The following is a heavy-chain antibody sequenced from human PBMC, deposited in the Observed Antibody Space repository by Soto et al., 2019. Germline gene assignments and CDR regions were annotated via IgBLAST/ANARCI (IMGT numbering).Heavy chain of an antibody. V-gene: IGHV4-59*01. Sequence: SETLSLTCTVSGGSISSYYWSWIRQPPGKGLEWIGYIYYSGSTNYNPSLKSRVTISVDTSKNQFSLKLSSVTAADTAVYYCARDLSVYSYGDYYYGMDVWGQGTTVTVSS. CDR2: IYYSGST. CDR1: GGSISSYY. J-gene: IGHJ6*02. D-gene: IGHD5-18*01. CDR3: ARDLSVYSYGDYYYGMDV.